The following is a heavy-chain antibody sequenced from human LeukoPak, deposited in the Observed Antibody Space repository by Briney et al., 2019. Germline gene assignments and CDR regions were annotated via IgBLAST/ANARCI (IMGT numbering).Heavy chain of an antibody. V-gene: IGHV3-7*01. CDR1: GFTFSTYW. J-gene: IGHJ4*02. Sequence: GGSLRLSCAASGFTFSTYWMTWVPQAPGKGLEWVANINQDGSEKNYVDSVKGRFTISRDNAKNSLYLQMNSLRAEDTAVYYCARVVSGSGSYRAHYFDYWGQGTLVTVSS. CDR3: ARVVSGSGSYRAHYFDY. CDR2: INQDGSEK. D-gene: IGHD3-10*01.